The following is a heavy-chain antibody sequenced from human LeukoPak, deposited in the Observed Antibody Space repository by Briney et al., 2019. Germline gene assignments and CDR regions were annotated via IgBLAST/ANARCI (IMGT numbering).Heavy chain of an antibody. CDR1: GGSISSSSYY. CDR3: ARGLRLGSPFDY. CDR2: IYYSGST. Sequence: SETLSLTCTVSGGSISSSSYYWGWIRQPPGKGLEWIGGIYYSGSTYYNPSLKSRVTISVDTSKNQFSLKLSSVTAADTAVYYCARGLRLGSPFDYWGQGTLVTVSS. J-gene: IGHJ4*02. V-gene: IGHV4-39*07. D-gene: IGHD1-26*01.